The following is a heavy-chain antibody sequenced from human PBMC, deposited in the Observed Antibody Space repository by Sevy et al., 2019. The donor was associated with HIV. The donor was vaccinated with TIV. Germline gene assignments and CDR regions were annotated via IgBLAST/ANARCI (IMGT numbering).Heavy chain of an antibody. CDR1: GFNIKTYN. Sequence: GGSLRLSCAASGFNIKTYNMNWVRQAPGKGLEWVSSISSSSTYIYYADSVKGRFTISRDNAKKSLYLQMSSLRAEDTAVYYCARDLGIPSTTDYFYYAMDVWGQGTTVTVSS. CDR2: ISSSSTYI. CDR3: ARDLGIPSTTDYFYYAMDV. V-gene: IGHV3-21*01. D-gene: IGHD5-18*01. J-gene: IGHJ6*02.